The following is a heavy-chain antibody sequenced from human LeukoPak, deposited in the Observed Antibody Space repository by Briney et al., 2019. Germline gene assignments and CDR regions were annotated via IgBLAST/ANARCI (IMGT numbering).Heavy chain of an antibody. J-gene: IGHJ5*02. V-gene: IGHV4-59*01. Sequence: PSETLSLTCTVSGDSISSYYWSWIRQPPGKGLEWIGYIYYSGNTNYNPSLKSRVTISVDTSKNQLSVKLSSVTAADTAVYYCARAFTSPGGFDPWGQGTLVTVTS. CDR1: GDSISSYY. CDR2: IYYSGNT. D-gene: IGHD3-16*01. CDR3: ARAFTSPGGFDP.